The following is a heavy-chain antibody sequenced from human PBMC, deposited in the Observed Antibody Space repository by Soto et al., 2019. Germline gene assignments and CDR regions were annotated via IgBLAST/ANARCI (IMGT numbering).Heavy chain of an antibody. CDR2: IYYSGST. Sequence: QSLTCTVSGGSISSGGYYWSWIRQHPGKGLEWIGYIYYSGSTYYNPSLKSRVTISVDTSKNQFSLKLSSVTAADTAVYYCATPEVRFYSSSSLRFDYWGQGTLVTVSS. V-gene: IGHV4-31*03. CDR3: ATPEVRFYSSSSLRFDY. D-gene: IGHD6-6*01. CDR1: GGSISSGGYY. J-gene: IGHJ4*02.